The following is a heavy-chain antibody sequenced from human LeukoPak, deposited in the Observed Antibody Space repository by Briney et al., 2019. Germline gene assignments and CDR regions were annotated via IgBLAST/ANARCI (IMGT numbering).Heavy chain of an antibody. J-gene: IGHJ4*02. CDR3: ARATGY. CDR1: SGSFSGYY. V-gene: IGHV4-34*01. D-gene: IGHD2-8*02. CDR2: INHSGST. Sequence: SETLSLTCAVYSGSFSGYYWSWIRQPPGKGLEWIGEINHSGSTNYNPSLKSRITISVDTSKNQFSLKLSSVTAADTAVYYCARATGYWGQGTLVTVSS.